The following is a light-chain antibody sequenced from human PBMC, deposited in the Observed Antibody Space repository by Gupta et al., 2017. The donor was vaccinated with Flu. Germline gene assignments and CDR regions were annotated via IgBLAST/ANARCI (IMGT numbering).Light chain of an antibody. CDR3: CSYAGTFTFV. V-gene: IGLV2-11*01. CDR2: GVT. J-gene: IGLJ2*01. Sequence: VTISCTGSSSDVGNYDYVSWYQQHPAKAPKLMIYGVTERPAGVPERFSGSKSGKTASLTISGLQAEDEASYYCCSYAGTFTFVFGGGTKLTVL. CDR1: SSDVGNYDY.